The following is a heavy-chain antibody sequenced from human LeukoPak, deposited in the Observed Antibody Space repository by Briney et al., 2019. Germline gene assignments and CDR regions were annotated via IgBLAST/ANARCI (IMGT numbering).Heavy chain of an antibody. CDR2: VGISSGNT. Sequence: GGSLRLSCAASGFTFSDYSMNWVRQAPGKGLEWISYVGISSGNTKYADSVKGRFTISGDSAKNSVFLLMNNLRVDDTAVYYCARDHRYAFDNWGQGTPVTVSS. V-gene: IGHV3-48*04. D-gene: IGHD5-12*01. CDR3: ARDHRYAFDN. J-gene: IGHJ4*02. CDR1: GFTFSDYS.